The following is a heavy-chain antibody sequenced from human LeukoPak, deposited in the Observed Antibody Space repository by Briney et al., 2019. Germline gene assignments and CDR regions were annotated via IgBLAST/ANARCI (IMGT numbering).Heavy chain of an antibody. V-gene: IGHV3-7*01. CDR2: IKEDGSEK. CDR3: ARRYYDNLDY. Sequence: PGGSLRLSCAASGFTFSSFWMNWARQAPGKGLEWVANIKEDGSEKYYVDSVKGRFTISRDNAKNSLYLQMNSLRAEDTAVYYCARRYYDNLDYWGQGTLVTVSS. CDR1: GFTFSSFW. D-gene: IGHD3-22*01. J-gene: IGHJ4*02.